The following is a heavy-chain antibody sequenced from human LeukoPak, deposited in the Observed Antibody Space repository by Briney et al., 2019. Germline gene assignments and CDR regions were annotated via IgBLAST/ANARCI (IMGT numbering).Heavy chain of an antibody. CDR1: GGSFSGYY. D-gene: IGHD3-22*01. Sequence: PSETLSLTCAVYGGSFSGYYWSWIRQPPGKGLEWIGEINHSGSTNYNPSLKSRVTISVDTSKNQFSLKLSSVTAADTAVYYCTREWSYYDRDSNRPDAFAIWGQGTMVTVSS. V-gene: IGHV4-34*01. CDR2: INHSGST. CDR3: TREWSYYDRDSNRPDAFAI. J-gene: IGHJ3*02.